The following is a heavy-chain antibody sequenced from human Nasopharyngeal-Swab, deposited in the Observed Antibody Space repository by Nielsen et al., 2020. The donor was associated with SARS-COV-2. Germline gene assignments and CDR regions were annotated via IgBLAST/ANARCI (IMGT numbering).Heavy chain of an antibody. CDR2: ISSSGTTI. J-gene: IGHJ5*02. V-gene: IGHV3-48*03. D-gene: IGHD6-19*01. CDR1: GFNFSNYE. Sequence: GESLKISCTASGFNFSNYEMNWVRQAPGKGLEWISYISSSGTTIYSTESVRGRFTISRDNAENSLSLRTNSLREEDTAVYYCARASRGWSWGQGTLVTVSS. CDR3: ARASRGWS.